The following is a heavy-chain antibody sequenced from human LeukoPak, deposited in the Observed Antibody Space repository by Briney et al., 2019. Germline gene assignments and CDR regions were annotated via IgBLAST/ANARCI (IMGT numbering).Heavy chain of an antibody. V-gene: IGHV4-59*01. Sequence: PSETLPLTCTVSGGSISSYYWSWIRQPPGKGLEWIGYIYYSGSTNYNPSLKSRVTISVDTSKNQFSLKLSSVTAADTAVYYCARGDGYGHDYWGQGTLVTVSS. D-gene: IGHD5-24*01. CDR1: GGSISSYY. CDR3: ARGDGYGHDY. J-gene: IGHJ4*02. CDR2: IYYSGST.